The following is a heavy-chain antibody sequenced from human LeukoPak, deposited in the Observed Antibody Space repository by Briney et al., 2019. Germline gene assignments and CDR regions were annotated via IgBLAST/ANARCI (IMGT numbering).Heavy chain of an antibody. CDR3: ARWEQLYYFDY. CDR2: IYPGDSDT. J-gene: IGHJ4*02. V-gene: IGHV5-51*01. CDR1: GYSFTTYW. Sequence: GESLKISCKGSGYSFTTYWIGWVRQMPGKGLEWVGIIYPGDSDTRYSPSFQGQVTISADKSISTAYLQWSSLEASDTAMYYCARWEQLYYFDYWGQGTLVTVSS. D-gene: IGHD6-6*01.